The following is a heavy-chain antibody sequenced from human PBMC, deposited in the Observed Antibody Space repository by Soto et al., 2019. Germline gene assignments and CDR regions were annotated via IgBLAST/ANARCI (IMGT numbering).Heavy chain of an antibody. J-gene: IGHJ6*01. CDR2: VYYSGTT. D-gene: IGHD2-8*01. CDR1: GGSVNSGTYY. CDR3: AREMYLRNSPCGMDV. Sequence: SETLSLTCTLSGGSVNSGTYYCNWIRQPPGKALEWIGYVYYSGTTNYNPSLNSRVTISMDTSYNQLYLKLSSLTASDTAVYYRAREMYLRNSPCGMDVSRQGTTVTVS. V-gene: IGHV4-61*01.